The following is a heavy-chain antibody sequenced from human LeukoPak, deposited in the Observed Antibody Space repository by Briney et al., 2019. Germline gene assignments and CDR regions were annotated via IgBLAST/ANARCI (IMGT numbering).Heavy chain of an antibody. D-gene: IGHD6-19*01. CDR3: ARTYSSGWYNWFDP. Sequence: PGGSLRLSCAVSGFTFSSYSMSWVRQAPGKGLEWVSGINWNGGSTGYADSVQGRFTISRDNAKNSLYLQMKSLRAEDTALYYCARTYSSGWYNWFDPWGQGTLVTVSS. CDR2: INWNGGST. V-gene: IGHV3-20*04. CDR1: GFTFSSYS. J-gene: IGHJ5*02.